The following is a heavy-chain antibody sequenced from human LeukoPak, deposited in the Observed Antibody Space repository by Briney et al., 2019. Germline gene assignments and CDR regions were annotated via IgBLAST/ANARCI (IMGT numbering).Heavy chain of an antibody. CDR3: ARDGVVPAATTYHYYYYMDV. CDR1: GDSVSSNSAA. Sequence: SQTLSLTCAISGDSVSSNSAAWNWIRQSPSRGLEWRGRTYYRSKWYNHYAVSVKSRITINPDTSKNQFSLQLNSVTPEDTAVYYCARDGVVPAATTYHYYYYMDVWGKGTTVTVSS. J-gene: IGHJ6*03. D-gene: IGHD2-2*01. V-gene: IGHV6-1*01. CDR2: TYYRSKWYN.